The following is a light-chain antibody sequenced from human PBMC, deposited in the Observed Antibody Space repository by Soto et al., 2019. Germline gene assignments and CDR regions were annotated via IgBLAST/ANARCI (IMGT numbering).Light chain of an antibody. CDR2: AAS. J-gene: IGKJ1*01. CDR3: QQYGSSPGT. CDR1: QGIRND. V-gene: IGKV1-6*01. Sequence: AIPMTPSPSSLSASVGDRNPITCRASQGIRNDLAWYQQKPGKAPQLLIYAASSLQSGVPSRFSGSGSGTDFTLTISRLEPEEFAVYICQQYGSSPGTVGQGTKVDIK.